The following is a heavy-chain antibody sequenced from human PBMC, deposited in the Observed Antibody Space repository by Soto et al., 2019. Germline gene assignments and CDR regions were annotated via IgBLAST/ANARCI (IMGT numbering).Heavy chain of an antibody. CDR3: ARGIQEGFDP. V-gene: IGHV4-30-4*01. CDR2: IYYNGII. J-gene: IGHJ5*02. CDR1: GDSITDGDYY. Sequence: QVSLQESGPGLVKPSQTLSLSCTVSGDSITDGDYYWSWIRQPPGKDLEGIAYIYYNGIIHYNPSLKSRVTISLDPSKNQFSLTMTSVTDADTAVYSCARGIQEGFDPWGQGTLVTVSS. D-gene: IGHD5-18*01.